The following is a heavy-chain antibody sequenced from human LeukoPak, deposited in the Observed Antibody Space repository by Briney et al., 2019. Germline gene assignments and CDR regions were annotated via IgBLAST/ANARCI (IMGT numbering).Heavy chain of an antibody. D-gene: IGHD1-26*01. Sequence: SETLSLTCTVSGGSISSGGYYWSWIRQPPGKGLEWIGYIYHSGSTYYNPSLKSRVIISVDSSENQFSLKLSSMTAADTAVYYCARGGASGSYSFDNWGQGTLVTVSS. CDR1: GGSISSGGYY. CDR3: ARGGASGSYSFDN. J-gene: IGHJ4*02. V-gene: IGHV4-30-2*01. CDR2: IYHSGST.